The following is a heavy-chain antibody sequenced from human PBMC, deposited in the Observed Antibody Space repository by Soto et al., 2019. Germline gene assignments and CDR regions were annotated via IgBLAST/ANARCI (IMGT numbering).Heavy chain of an antibody. D-gene: IGHD3-16*02. J-gene: IGHJ6*01. CDR3: AKNGIIGPTGVHV. CDR1: GFTFNHYA. Sequence: EVQLLESGGDLVQPGGPLRLSCAASGFTFNHYAMRWVRQARGKALECVSTITSSGYVPHYAGSVKGRFTISTGNSKNTLYLQTISLRAEDTAVYYCAKNGIIGPTGVHVWGQGTTGSVST. V-gene: IGHV3-23*01. CDR2: ITSSGYVP.